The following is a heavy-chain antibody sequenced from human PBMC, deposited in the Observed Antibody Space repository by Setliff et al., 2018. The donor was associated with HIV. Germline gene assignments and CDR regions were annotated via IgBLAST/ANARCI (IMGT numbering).Heavy chain of an antibody. CDR3: ARISPTLDY. V-gene: IGHV1-2*02. J-gene: IGHJ4*02. CDR2: INPNGGAT. Sequence: ASVKVSCKASGYTFTSYGISWVRQAPGQGLEWMGWINPNGGATHYAQMFRDSVIMTRDTSISTVYIRLISLKSDDTAVYYCARISPTLDYWGQGTLVTVSS. CDR1: GYTFTSYG.